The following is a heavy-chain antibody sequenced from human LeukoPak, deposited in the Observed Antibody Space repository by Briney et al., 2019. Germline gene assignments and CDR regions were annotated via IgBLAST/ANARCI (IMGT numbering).Heavy chain of an antibody. D-gene: IGHD3-10*01. CDR2: ISSSSSTI. CDR1: GFTFSSYS. CDR3: ARDRLDYYGSGSYYNSPSFDY. V-gene: IGHV3-48*01. J-gene: IGHJ4*02. Sequence: SGGSLRLSCAASGFTFSSYSMNWVRQAPGKGLEWVSYISSSSSTIYYADSVKGRFTISRDNAKKSLYLQMNSLRAEDTAVYYCARDRLDYYGSGSYYNSPSFDYWGQGTLVTVSS.